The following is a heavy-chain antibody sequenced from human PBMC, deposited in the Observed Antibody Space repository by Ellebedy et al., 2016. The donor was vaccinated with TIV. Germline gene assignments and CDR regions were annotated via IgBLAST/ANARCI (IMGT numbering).Heavy chain of an antibody. CDR2: IYPDDSET. CDR3: ARHGVRATPYTWFDP. Sequence: GESLKISCKGFGYKFTSHWINWVRQMPGKGLEWMGIIYPDDSETRYSPSFQGQVTISADKSSSTAYLQWRSLKASDTAMYYCARHGVRATPYTWFDPWGQGTLVTVSS. J-gene: IGHJ5*02. V-gene: IGHV5-51*01. D-gene: IGHD1-26*01. CDR1: GYKFTSHW.